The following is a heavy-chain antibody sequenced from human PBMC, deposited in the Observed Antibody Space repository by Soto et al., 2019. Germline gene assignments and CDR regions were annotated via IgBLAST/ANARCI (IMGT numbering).Heavy chain of an antibody. D-gene: IGHD1-26*01. CDR1: GGSFSGYY. V-gene: IGHV4-34*01. CDR3: ARSPVLELYYHYFMDF. Sequence: SETLSLTCAVYGGSFSGYYWSWIRQPPGKGLEWIGEINHSGSTNYNPSLKSRVTISVDTSKNQFSLKLSSVTAADTAVYYCARSPVLELYYHYFMDFRGKGTTVTVSS. CDR2: INHSGST. J-gene: IGHJ6*03.